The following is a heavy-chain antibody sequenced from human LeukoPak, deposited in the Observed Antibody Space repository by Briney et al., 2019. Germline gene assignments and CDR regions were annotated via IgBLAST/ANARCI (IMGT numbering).Heavy chain of an antibody. CDR3: ARGGNSYFYMDV. CDR1: GGSFRGYY. J-gene: IGHJ6*03. CDR2: INHSGST. V-gene: IGHV4-34*01. Sequence: TSETLSLTCAFSGGSFRGYYWNWIRQPPGKGLEWIGEINHSGSTNYNPSFKSRVALSVDTSKNQFSVKLTSVTAADTAVYYCARGGNSYFYMDVWGKGTTVSVSS. D-gene: IGHD1-1*01.